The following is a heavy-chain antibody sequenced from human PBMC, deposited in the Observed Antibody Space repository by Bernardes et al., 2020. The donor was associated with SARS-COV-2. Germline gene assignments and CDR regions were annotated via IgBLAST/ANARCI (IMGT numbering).Heavy chain of an antibody. V-gene: IGHV2-70*04. Sequence: SGPTLAKPTQTLTLTCSFSGFSLSSSGMRVSWIRQTPGKALEWLARIDWEEEKIYSTPLKNRLTITKDTAKNQVVLTMTNMDPVDTATYYCARIGYSGGYYYFDHWGQGTLVTVSS. CDR2: IDWEEEK. CDR1: GFSLSSSGMR. CDR3: ARIGYSGGYYYFDH. D-gene: IGHD1-26*01. J-gene: IGHJ4*02.